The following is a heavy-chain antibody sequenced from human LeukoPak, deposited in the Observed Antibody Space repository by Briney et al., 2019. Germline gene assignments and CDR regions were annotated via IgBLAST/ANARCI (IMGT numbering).Heavy chain of an antibody. CDR3: ARAHKRWLQLN. J-gene: IGHJ4*02. Sequence: ASVKVSCKASGYTFTGYYMHWVRQAPGQGLEWMGWINPNSGGTKYAQKFQGRVTMTRDTSISTAYMELSRLRSDDTAVYYCARAHKRWLQLNWGQGTLVTVSS. V-gene: IGHV1-2*02. D-gene: IGHD5-24*01. CDR1: GYTFTGYY. CDR2: INPNSGGT.